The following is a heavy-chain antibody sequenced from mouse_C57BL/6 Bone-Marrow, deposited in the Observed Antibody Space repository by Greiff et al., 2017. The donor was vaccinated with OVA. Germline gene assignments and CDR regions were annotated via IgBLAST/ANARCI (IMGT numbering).Heavy chain of an antibody. CDR3: AGGIYDGYYGYFDV. CDR2: INPNNGGT. D-gene: IGHD2-3*01. J-gene: IGHJ1*03. CDR1: GYTFTDYY. Sequence: EVQLQQSGPELVKPGASVKISCKASGYTFTDYYMNWVKQSHGTSLEWIGDINPNNGGTSYNQKFKGKATLTVDKSSSTAYMELRSLTSEDSAVYYCAGGIYDGYYGYFDVWGTGTTVTVSS. V-gene: IGHV1-26*01.